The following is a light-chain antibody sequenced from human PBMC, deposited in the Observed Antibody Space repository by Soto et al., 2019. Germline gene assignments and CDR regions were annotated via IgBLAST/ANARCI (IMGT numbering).Light chain of an antibody. Sequence: VLTQSPGTLSLSPGERTTLSCRASQNIRGNELAWYQQKPGQPPRLLIYRGSSRAPGIPDRFSGRGSGTEFPLTGSRLEPEDFALYYCQDYGTSAPWTFGQGTRVEIK. CDR3: QDYGTSAPWT. V-gene: IGKV3-20*01. CDR2: RGS. CDR1: QNIRGNE. J-gene: IGKJ1*01.